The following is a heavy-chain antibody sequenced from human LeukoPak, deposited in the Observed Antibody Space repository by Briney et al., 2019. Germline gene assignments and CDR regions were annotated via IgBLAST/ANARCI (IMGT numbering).Heavy chain of an antibody. CDR1: GGTFSSYA. CDR2: INPNSGGT. V-gene: IGHV1-18*01. CDR3: ARLTTMIVAPLQH. D-gene: IGHD3-22*01. J-gene: IGHJ1*01. Sequence: SSVKVSCKASGGTFSSYAISWVRQAPGQGLEWMGRINPNSGGTNYAQKFQGRVTMTTDTSTSTAYMELRSLRSDDTAVYYCARLTTMIVAPLQHWGQGTLVTVSS.